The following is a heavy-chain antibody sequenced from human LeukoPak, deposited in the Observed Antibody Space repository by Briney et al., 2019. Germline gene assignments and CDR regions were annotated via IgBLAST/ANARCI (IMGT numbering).Heavy chain of an antibody. D-gene: IGHD3-22*01. CDR1: VYTLTQLS. J-gene: IGHJ4*02. V-gene: IGHV1-24*01. CDR2: FDPEDGET. CDR3: ATVKAYYYDSSGYFPPFGY. Sequence: GASVKVSCKVSVYTLTQLSMHWVRQAPGKGLEWVGGFDPEDGETIYAQKFQGRVTMTEDTSTDTAYMELSSLGSEDTAVYYCATVKAYYYDSSGYFPPFGYWGQGTLVTVSS.